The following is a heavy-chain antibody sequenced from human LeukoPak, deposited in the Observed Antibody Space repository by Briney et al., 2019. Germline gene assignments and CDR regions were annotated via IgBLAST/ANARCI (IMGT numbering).Heavy chain of an antibody. CDR1: GFTFSRHW. CDR3: VRGLSPSEAYDI. V-gene: IGHV3-74*01. D-gene: IGHD5/OR15-5a*01. Sequence: GGSLRLSCVASGFTFSRHWMHWVRQAPGKGLVWFSRINLDGSNTIYADSVKGRFTVSRDNAKNTLYLQMESLRAEDTAVYYCVRGLSPSEAYDIWGQGTMVAVSS. J-gene: IGHJ3*02. CDR2: INLDGSNT.